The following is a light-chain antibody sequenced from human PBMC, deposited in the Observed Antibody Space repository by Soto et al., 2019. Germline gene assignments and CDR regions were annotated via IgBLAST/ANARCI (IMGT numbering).Light chain of an antibody. CDR3: QQHGSSSWT. J-gene: IGKJ1*01. V-gene: IGKV3-20*01. CDR1: QSVSSSY. CDR2: RAC. Sequence: EIVLTQSPGSLSLSPGERATLSCRASQSVSSSYLAWYQQKPGQAPRLLIYRACTRPTGIPAGFSGSGSGTDFSITISRLEPEDVAVYYCQQHGSSSWTFGEGTTVDIK.